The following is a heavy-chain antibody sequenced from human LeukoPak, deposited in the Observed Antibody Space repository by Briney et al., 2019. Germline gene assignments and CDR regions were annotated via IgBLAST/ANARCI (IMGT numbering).Heavy chain of an antibody. Sequence: PGGSLRLSCAASGFTFSSYGMHWVRQAPGKGLEWVAVISYDGSNKYYADSVKGRFAISRDNSKNTLYLQMNSLRAEDTAVYYCARDGEEASSSWYRVDYWGQGTLVTVSS. CDR2: ISYDGSNK. V-gene: IGHV3-30*03. CDR3: ARDGEEASSSWYRVDY. CDR1: GFTFSSYG. D-gene: IGHD6-13*01. J-gene: IGHJ4*02.